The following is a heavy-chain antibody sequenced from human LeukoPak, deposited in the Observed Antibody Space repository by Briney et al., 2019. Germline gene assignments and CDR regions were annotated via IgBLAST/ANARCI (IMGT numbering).Heavy chain of an antibody. CDR2: ISYDGSNK. J-gene: IGHJ4*02. CDR1: GFTFSSYA. Sequence: GGSLRLSCAASGFTFSSYAMHWVRQAPGKGLEWVAVISYDGSNKYYADSVKGRFTISRDNSKNTLYLQMNSLRAEDTAVYYCARDRPGGYWGQGTLVTVSS. D-gene: IGHD3-16*01. V-gene: IGHV3-30-3*01. CDR3: ARDRPGGY.